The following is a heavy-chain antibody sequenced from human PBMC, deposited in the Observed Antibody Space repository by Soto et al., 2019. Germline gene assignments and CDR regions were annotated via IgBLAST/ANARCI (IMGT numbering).Heavy chain of an antibody. Sequence: LSLTCGVSGYSISSGYYWAWIRQPPGKGLEWIGNILHTGSTYYNPSLTSRATISVDTSRNQISLRLRSVTAADTAIYYCAKDATTRGWFDPWGQGTLVTVSS. D-gene: IGHD2-2*01. J-gene: IGHJ5*02. CDR2: ILHTGST. CDR1: GYSISSGYY. CDR3: AKDATTRGWFDP. V-gene: IGHV4-38-2*02.